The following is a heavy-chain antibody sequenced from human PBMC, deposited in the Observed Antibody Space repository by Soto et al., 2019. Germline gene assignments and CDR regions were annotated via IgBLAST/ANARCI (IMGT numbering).Heavy chain of an antibody. D-gene: IGHD3-9*01. CDR2: INPKSGGT. CDR1: GYTFSGYY. V-gene: IGHV1-2*02. CDR3: AREGTGYSAFDI. Sequence: ASVKVSCKASGYTFSGYYIHWVRQAPGQGLEWMGWINPKSGGTKYTQKFQGRVTMTRDTSINTAYMDLSRVTSDDTAVYYCAREGTGYSAFDIWAQGTMVTVSS. J-gene: IGHJ3*02.